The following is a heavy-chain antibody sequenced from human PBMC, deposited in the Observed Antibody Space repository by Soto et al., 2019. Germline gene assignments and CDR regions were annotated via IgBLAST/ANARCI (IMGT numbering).Heavy chain of an antibody. Sequence: QVQLVQSGAEVKKPGASVKVSCKASGYTFSSYYIHWVRQAPGQGLEWIGIINPNGGSTNYAQNFTGRLAVTRDTSTATVYMDVSAVSSDDTAMYYCARGLGLGDCWGQGTLVTVSS. J-gene: IGHJ4*02. CDR3: ARGLGLGDC. CDR2: INPNGGST. CDR1: GYTFSSYY. V-gene: IGHV1-46*01. D-gene: IGHD3-9*01.